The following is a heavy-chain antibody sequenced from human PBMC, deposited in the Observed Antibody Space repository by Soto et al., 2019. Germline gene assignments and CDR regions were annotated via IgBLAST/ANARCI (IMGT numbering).Heavy chain of an antibody. J-gene: IGHJ2*01. V-gene: IGHV4-59*08. CDR3: ARPKGTTPAVWYFDL. Sequence: QVQLPESGPGLVKPSETLSLTCTVSGDYIRSHYWSWIRQPPGKGLEWIGDVYHSGKTASNTALTGRVPISMDTYKTQISLCLNSVTAADTAVYYCARPKGTTPAVWYFDLWGRGTLVTVSS. CDR1: GDYIRSHY. D-gene: IGHD2-2*01. CDR2: VYHSGKT.